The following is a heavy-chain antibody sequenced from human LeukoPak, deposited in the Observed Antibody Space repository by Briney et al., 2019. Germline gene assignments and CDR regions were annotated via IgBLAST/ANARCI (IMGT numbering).Heavy chain of an antibody. D-gene: IGHD2-15*01. CDR3: ARVSVLGYCTGGSCGFFDY. CDR1: GGSFSGYY. J-gene: IGHJ4*02. Sequence: SETLSLTCAVYGGSFSGYYWSWIRQPPGKGLEWIGEINHSGSTNYNPSLKSRVTISVDTSKNQFSLKLSSVTAADTAVYYCARVSVLGYCTGGSCGFFDYWGQGTLVTVSS. CDR2: INHSGST. V-gene: IGHV4-34*01.